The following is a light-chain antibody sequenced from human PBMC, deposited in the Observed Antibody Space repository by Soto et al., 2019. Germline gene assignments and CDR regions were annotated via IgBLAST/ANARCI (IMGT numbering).Light chain of an antibody. CDR2: GAS. J-gene: IGKJ5*01. CDR1: QSISSSF. V-gene: IGKV3-20*01. CDR3: QQYGSSSIT. Sequence: DIVLTQSPGTLSLSPGERATLSCRASQSISSSFLAWYQQKPGQAPRLLIYGASSRATGIPDRFSGSGSGTDFPLTISRLEPEDFAVYYCQQYGSSSITFGQGTRLEIK.